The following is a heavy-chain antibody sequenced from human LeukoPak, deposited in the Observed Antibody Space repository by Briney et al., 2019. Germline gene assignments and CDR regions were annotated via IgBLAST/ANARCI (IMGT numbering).Heavy chain of an antibody. CDR2: ISGDGDST. D-gene: IGHD1-26*01. J-gene: IGHJ6*02. CDR3: VKCGAKDDYYYYGMAV. V-gene: IGHV3-43*02. Sequence: GGPLRLSCAASGFTFDDYAMHWVRQVAGKGLEWVSLISGDGDSTYYADSVKGRFTISRDNSKNSLYLQMSSLRTEDTALYYCVKCGAKDDYYYYGMAVWGQGTTVTVSS. CDR1: GFTFDDYA.